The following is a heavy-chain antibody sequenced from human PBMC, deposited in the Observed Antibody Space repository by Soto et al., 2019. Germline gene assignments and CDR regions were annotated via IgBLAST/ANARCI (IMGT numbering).Heavy chain of an antibody. D-gene: IGHD5-12*01. J-gene: IGHJ4*02. CDR3: ARGWLRDPWMY. V-gene: IGHV3-21*01. CDR1: GFIFSSYT. Sequence: EVQLVESGGGLVKPGGSLRLSCAASGFIFSSYTMNWVRQAPGKGLEWVSSISASSTYIYYADSLKGRFTISRDNAYNSLSLQMNSLRADDTAVYYCARGWLRDPWMYWGQGTLVTVSS. CDR2: ISASSTYI.